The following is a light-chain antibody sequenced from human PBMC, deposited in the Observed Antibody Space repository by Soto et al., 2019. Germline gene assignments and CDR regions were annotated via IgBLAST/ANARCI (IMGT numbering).Light chain of an antibody. CDR1: QDISSY. CDR3: QQLNTYPIT. J-gene: IGKJ5*01. CDR2: SAS. V-gene: IGKV1-9*01. Sequence: DLQLTQSPSFLSASIGDRVTITCRASQDISSYLAWYQQKAGKAPKLLISSASTLQSGVPSRFSGSGSGTAFTLTISSLQPDDFATYYCQQLNTYPITFGQGTRLEIK.